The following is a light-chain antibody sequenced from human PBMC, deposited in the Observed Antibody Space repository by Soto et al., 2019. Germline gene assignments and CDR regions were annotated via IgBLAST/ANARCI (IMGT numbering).Light chain of an antibody. CDR3: LQDYGDSWT. Sequence: TQMTQSPLSLSASVGEKIIITCRASRDVGSDVSWYQQKPGQAPKLVIYAASNLNTGVPSRFSGRRSGTEFTLTISSLQPEDFASYYCLQDYGDSWTFGQGTKVEIE. V-gene: IGKV1-6*01. CDR2: AAS. J-gene: IGKJ1*01. CDR1: RDVGSD.